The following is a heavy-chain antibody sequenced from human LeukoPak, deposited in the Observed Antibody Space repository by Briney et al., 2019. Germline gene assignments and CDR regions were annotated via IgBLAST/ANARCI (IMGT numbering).Heavy chain of an antibody. D-gene: IGHD3-3*01. CDR1: GASIITGDYY. V-gene: IGHV4-30-4*08. Sequence: SQTLSLTCIVSGASIITGDYYWSRIRQPPGKGLQWIGYIYYSGSTYYDPSLKSRVKISVDTSKNQFSLRLSSVTAADTAMYYCARAFGVSINGGWFDPWGQGTLVTVSS. CDR2: IYYSGST. CDR3: ARAFGVSINGGWFDP. J-gene: IGHJ5*02.